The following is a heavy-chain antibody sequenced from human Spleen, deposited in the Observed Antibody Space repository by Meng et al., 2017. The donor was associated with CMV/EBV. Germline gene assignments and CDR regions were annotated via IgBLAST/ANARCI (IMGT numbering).Heavy chain of an antibody. J-gene: IGHJ5*02. CDR2: IIPILAMP. V-gene: IGHV1-69*02. CDR3: ARQSSGWPNNWFDP. Sequence: KVSRGTFSDYSLSWVRQAPGQGLEWMGRIIPILAMPDPAQKFQGRVTITADRSTNTAYMELSSLRSEDTAIYYCARQSSGWPNNWFDPWGQGTLVTVSS. D-gene: IGHD6-19*01. CDR1: RGTFSDYS.